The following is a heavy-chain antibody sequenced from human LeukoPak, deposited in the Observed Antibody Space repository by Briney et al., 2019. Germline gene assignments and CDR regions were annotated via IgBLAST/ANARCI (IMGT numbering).Heavy chain of an antibody. CDR3: TREFDFSSAI. CDR1: GFTFSNYC. CDR2: ISPDGRTT. Sequence: GGSLTLSCAASGFTFSNYCLLWVRQAPGKELVWVSGISPDGRTTGHADSVKSRFTTYRDNAKNTLFLQMNSLRAEDTTVYYVTREFDFSSAIWGQGTLVTVSS. J-gene: IGHJ4*02. D-gene: IGHD3-3*01. V-gene: IGHV3-74*01.